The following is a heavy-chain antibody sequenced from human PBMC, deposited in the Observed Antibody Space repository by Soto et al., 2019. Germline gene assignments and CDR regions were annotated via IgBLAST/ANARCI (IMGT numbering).Heavy chain of an antibody. CDR1: GFTFSSQW. CDR2: INSDGSRI. CDR3: VRDIR. V-gene: IGHV3-74*03. J-gene: IGHJ4*02. Sequence: EVQLVESGGGLVQPGGSLRLSCAASGFTFSSQWMYWVRQSPGKGPVWVSYINSDGSRIAYADSVKGRFTISRDNAKNTLYLQMNSLRVEDTAVYYCVRDIRWGRGTLVTASS.